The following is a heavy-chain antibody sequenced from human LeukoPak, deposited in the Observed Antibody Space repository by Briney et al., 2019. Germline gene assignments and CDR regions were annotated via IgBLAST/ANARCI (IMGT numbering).Heavy chain of an antibody. V-gene: IGHV3-74*01. Sequence: GGALGPSGEACGVTFRSYWRRWVRQAPGKGLLWVSRINSDGSSRNYADSVKGRFTISRDNAKNTLYLQMNSLRAEDTAVYYCASASSHRIAAGGDYWGQGTLVTVSS. J-gene: IGHJ4*02. D-gene: IGHD6-13*01. CDR2: INSDGSSR. CDR1: GVTFRSYW. CDR3: ASASSHRIAAGGDY.